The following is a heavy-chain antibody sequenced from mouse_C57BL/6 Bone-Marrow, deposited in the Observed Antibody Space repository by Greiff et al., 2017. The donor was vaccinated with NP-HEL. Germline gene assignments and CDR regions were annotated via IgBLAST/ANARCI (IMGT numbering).Heavy chain of an antibody. CDR1: GFSINSDCY. J-gene: IGHJ1*03. V-gene: IGHV3-3*01. D-gene: IGHD1-1*01. CDR3: ARDRYYGSGGWYFDV. Sequence: EVKLMESGPSLVRPSQTLSLTCTVTGFSINSDCYWIWIRQFPGNKLEYIGYTFYSGITYYNPSLESRTYITRDTSKNQFSLKLSSVTTEDTATYYCARDRYYGSGGWYFDVWGTGTTVTVSS. CDR2: TFYSGIT.